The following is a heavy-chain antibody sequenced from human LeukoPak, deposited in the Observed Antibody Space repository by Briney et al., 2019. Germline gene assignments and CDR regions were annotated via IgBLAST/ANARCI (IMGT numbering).Heavy chain of an antibody. CDR2: IIPIFGTA. CDR3: ARSTHYDSSGYYIDY. D-gene: IGHD3-22*01. CDR1: GGTFSSYA. V-gene: IGHV1-69*13. Sequence: GASVKVSCKASGGTFSSYAISGVRQAPGQGLEWMGGIIPIFGTANYAQKFQGRVTITADESTSTAYMELSSLRSEDTAVYYCARSTHYDSSGYYIDYWGQGTLVTVSS. J-gene: IGHJ4*02.